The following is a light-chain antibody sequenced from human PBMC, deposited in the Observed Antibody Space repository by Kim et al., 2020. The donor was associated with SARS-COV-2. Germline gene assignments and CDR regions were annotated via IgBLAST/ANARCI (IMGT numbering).Light chain of an antibody. J-gene: IGLJ2*01. Sequence: ALGQTVRITCQGDSLRNYYINWYQQKPGQAPVLVIYNKKDRPSGIPDRFSGSNSGNTASLTITGTQAEDEADYYCNSWDSSGDHLFGGGTKLTVL. CDR1: SLRNYY. CDR2: NKK. CDR3: NSWDSSGDHL. V-gene: IGLV3-19*01.